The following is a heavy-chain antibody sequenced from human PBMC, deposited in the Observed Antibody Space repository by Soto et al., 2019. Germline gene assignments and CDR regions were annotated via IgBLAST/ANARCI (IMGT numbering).Heavy chain of an antibody. CDR1: GGTFSSYS. CDR3: ARDSACGGDCYNYYYYGMVA. J-gene: IGHJ6*02. V-gene: IGHV1-69*13. CDR2: IIPIFGTA. Sequence: SVKVSCKASGGTFSSYSISWVRQAPGEGLEWMGGIIPIFGTANYAQKFQGRVTITADESTSTAYMELSSLRSEDTAVYYCARDSACGGDCYNYYYYGMVAWGQGTTVTVSS. D-gene: IGHD2-21*02.